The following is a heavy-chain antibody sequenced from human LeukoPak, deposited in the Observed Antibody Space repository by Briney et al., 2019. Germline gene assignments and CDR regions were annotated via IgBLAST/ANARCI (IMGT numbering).Heavy chain of an antibody. CDR3: ARAKGPPYYDFWSGYYFDY. V-gene: IGHV1-18*01. Sequence: ASVKVSCKASGYTFTSYGISWVRQAPGQGLEWMGWISAYNGNTNYAQKLQGRVTMTTDTSTSTAYMELRSLRSDDTAVYYCARAKGPPYYDFWSGYYFDYWGQGTPVTVSS. J-gene: IGHJ4*02. CDR1: GYTFTSYG. CDR2: ISAYNGNT. D-gene: IGHD3-3*01.